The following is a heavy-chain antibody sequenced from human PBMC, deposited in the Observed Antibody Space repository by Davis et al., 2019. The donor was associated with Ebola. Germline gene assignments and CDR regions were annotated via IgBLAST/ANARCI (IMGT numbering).Heavy chain of an antibody. Sequence: GESLKISCAASGFIFRTYTMSWVRQAPGKGLEWVSGISGSGGSTYYTDSVKGRFTVSRDNSKNTLYLQMDSLRPEDTAVYYCARDPGILRLVGDYYFDYWGQGTLVTVSS. CDR2: ISGSGGST. J-gene: IGHJ4*02. D-gene: IGHD3-10*01. V-gene: IGHV3-23*01. CDR3: ARDPGILRLVGDYYFDY. CDR1: GFIFRTYT.